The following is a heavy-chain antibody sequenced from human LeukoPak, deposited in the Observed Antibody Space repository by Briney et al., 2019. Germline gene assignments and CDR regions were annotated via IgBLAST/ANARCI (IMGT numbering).Heavy chain of an antibody. J-gene: IGHJ3*02. D-gene: IGHD3-22*01. CDR3: AKDSASYYDSSGWAFDI. CDR1: GFTFISYA. Sequence: GGSLRLSCAASGFTFISYAMDWGRQAPGEGLEWGSVISASGSSTYYADSVKGRCTISTDTFKSTLYLQMNSLRDEDTAIYYCAKDSASYYDSSGWAFDIWGQKTMVTVSS. V-gene: IGHV3-23*01. CDR2: ISASGSST.